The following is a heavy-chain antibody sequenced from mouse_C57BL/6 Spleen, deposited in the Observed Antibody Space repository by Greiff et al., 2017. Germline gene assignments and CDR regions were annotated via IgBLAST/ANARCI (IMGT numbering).Heavy chain of an antibody. J-gene: IGHJ2*01. Sequence: EVKLVESGPELVKPGASVKISCKASGYSFTDYNMNWVKQSNGKSLEWIGVINPNYGTTSYNQKFKGKATLTVDQSSSTAYMQLNSLTSEDSAVYYCARERVTTVVASFDYWGQGTTLTVSS. CDR2: INPNYGTT. V-gene: IGHV1-39*01. CDR1: GYSFTDYN. D-gene: IGHD1-1*01. CDR3: ARERVTTVVASFDY.